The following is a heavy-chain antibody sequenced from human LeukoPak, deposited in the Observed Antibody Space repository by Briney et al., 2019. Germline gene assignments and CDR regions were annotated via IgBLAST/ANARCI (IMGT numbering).Heavy chain of an antibody. V-gene: IGHV3-23*01. D-gene: IGHD6-13*01. J-gene: IGHJ4*02. CDR2: IGGRGSTT. CDR1: GFTFSSYV. CDR3: AKQLEAAAGHYYFDY. Sequence: GGSLRLSCAASGFTFSSYVMSWVRQAPGKGLEWVSAIGGRGSTTYYADSVKGWFTISRDNSKNTLYLQMNSLRAEDTAVYYCAKQLEAAAGHYYFDYWGQGTLVTVSS.